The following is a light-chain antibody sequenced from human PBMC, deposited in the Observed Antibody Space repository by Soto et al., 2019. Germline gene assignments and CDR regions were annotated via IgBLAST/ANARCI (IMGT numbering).Light chain of an antibody. CDR1: QSVSTNF. CDR3: QQYGRTSWT. V-gene: IGKV3-20*01. Sequence: EIVLTQSPGTLSLSPGEGATIYCRASQSVSTNFFAWYQQKPGQAPRLLIYGASTRATGIPDRFSGSGSGTDFTLTISRLEPEDFAVYYCQQYGRTSWTFGQGTKVDIK. J-gene: IGKJ1*01. CDR2: GAS.